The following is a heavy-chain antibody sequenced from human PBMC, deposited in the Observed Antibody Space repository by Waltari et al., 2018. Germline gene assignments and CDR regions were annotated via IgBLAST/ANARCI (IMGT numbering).Heavy chain of an antibody. CDR2: IYHSGRT. CDR3: ASFVATIGGFDY. V-gene: IGHV4-4*02. Sequence: QPPGKGLEWIGEIYHSGRTNYNPSLKSRVTISVDKSKNQFSLKLSSVTAADTAVYYCASFVATIGGFDYWGQGTLVTVSS. D-gene: IGHD5-12*01. J-gene: IGHJ4*02.